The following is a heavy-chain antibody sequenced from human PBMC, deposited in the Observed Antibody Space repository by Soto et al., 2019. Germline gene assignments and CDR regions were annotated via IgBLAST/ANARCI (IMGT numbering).Heavy chain of an antibody. D-gene: IGHD2-2*01. V-gene: IGHV3-9*01. CDR3: AKDIREGLVPAANHTGIYYYYGMDV. Sequence: GGSLRLSCAASGFTFDVYAMHWVRQAPGKGLEWVSGISWNSGSIGYADSVKGRFTISRDNAKNSLYLQMNSLRAEDTALYYCAKDIREGLVPAANHTGIYYYYGMDVRGQGTTVTVSS. J-gene: IGHJ6*02. CDR1: GFTFDVYA. CDR2: ISWNSGSI.